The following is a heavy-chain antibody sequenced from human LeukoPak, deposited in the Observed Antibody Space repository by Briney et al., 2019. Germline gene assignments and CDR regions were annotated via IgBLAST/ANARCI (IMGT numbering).Heavy chain of an antibody. Sequence: GASVKVSCKASGYTFTGYYMHWVRKAPGQGLEWMGWINPNSGGTNYAQKFHGRVTVTRDTSINTAYMQLTRLRSDDTAVYYCARDRVPGSYFDSWLDPWGQGTLVIVSS. CDR2: INPNSGGT. J-gene: IGHJ5*02. V-gene: IGHV1-2*02. CDR3: ARDRVPGSYFDSWLDP. CDR1: GYTFTGYY. D-gene: IGHD1-26*01.